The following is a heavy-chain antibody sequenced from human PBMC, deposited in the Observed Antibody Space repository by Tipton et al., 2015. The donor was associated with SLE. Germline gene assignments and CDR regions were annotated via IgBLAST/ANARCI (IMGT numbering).Heavy chain of an antibody. Sequence: SGFTFSSYGMHWVRQAPGKGLEWVAVIWFDGSDKYYADSVKGRFTISRDNSKNTLYLQMNSLRAEDTAVYYCATAGLEWGAFDIWGQGTMVTVSS. CDR3: ATAGLEWGAFDI. D-gene: IGHD3/OR15-3a*01. V-gene: IGHV3-33*01. CDR1: GFTFSSYG. CDR2: IWFDGSDK. J-gene: IGHJ3*02.